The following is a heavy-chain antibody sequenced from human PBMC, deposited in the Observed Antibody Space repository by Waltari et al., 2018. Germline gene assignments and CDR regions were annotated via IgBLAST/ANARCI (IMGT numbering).Heavy chain of an antibody. CDR3: AVGSGSYYKACDY. CDR2: IYTSGST. J-gene: IGHJ4*02. D-gene: IGHD3-10*01. CDR1: VGSISSGSYY. Sequence: QVQLQESGPGLVQPSQTLSLTCTVSVGSISSGSYYCSWIRQPAGKGLEWIGRIYTSGSTNYNPSLKRRVTISVDTSKNQVSLTLSSGTAADTAMYYCAVGSGSYYKACDYWGQGTLVTVSS. V-gene: IGHV4-61*02.